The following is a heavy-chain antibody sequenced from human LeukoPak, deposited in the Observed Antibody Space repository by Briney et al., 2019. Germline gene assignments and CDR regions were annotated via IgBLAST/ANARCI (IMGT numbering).Heavy chain of an antibody. CDR2: ISGSGGST. V-gene: IGHV3-23*01. Sequence: GGSLRLSCAASGFTFSSYAMSWVRHAPGKVLEWVSAISGSGGSTYYADSVKGRFTISRDNSKNTLYLQMNSLRAEDTAVYYCAKDRYYDRYGPEDWGQGTLVTVSS. CDR3: AKDRYYDRYGPED. J-gene: IGHJ4*02. D-gene: IGHD3-22*01. CDR1: GFTFSSYA.